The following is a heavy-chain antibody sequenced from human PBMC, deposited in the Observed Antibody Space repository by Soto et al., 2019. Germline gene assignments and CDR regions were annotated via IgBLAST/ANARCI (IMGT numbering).Heavy chain of an antibody. CDR3: ARALTGNTSLDF. J-gene: IGHJ4*02. V-gene: IGHV1-18*04. Sequence: ASVKVSCKTSGYTFTSYGINWVRQAPGQGLEWMGWISTYNINTYSAQKFKGRVNMTTDPSTRTAYLELRSLRSDDTAVYYCARALTGNTSLDFWGLGTLFTVSS. D-gene: IGHD3-10*01. CDR2: ISTYNINT. CDR1: GYTFTSYG.